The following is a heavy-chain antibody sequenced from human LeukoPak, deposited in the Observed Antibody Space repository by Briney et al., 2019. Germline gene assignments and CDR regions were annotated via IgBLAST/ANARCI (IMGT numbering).Heavy chain of an antibody. CDR1: GFTFSSYG. CDR3: VRNAAMAADV. Sequence: GGSLRLSCAASGFTFSSYGMHWVRQAPGKGLVWVSRINSDGSSTTYADSVKGRFTITRDNARNTLFLQMNSLRADDTAVYYCVRNAAMAADVWGQGTMVTVSS. J-gene: IGHJ3*01. D-gene: IGHD5-18*01. V-gene: IGHV3-74*01. CDR2: INSDGSST.